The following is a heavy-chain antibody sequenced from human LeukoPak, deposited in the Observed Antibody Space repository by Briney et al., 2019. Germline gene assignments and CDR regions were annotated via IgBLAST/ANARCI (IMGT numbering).Heavy chain of an antibody. Sequence: SETLSLTCIVSGGSMSGHYWNWIRQSPGKPLEWIGYVYDSGDTNYNPALKSRVTISLDTSKNQFSLRLMAVTATDTALYFCARKTFYPNWFFDVWGRGTLVTVSS. V-gene: IGHV4-59*08. J-gene: IGHJ2*01. CDR2: VYDSGDT. CDR1: GGSMSGHY. D-gene: IGHD2/OR15-2a*01. CDR3: ARKTFYPNWFFDV.